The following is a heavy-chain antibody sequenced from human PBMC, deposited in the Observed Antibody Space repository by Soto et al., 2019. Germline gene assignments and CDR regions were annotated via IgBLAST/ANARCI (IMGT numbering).Heavy chain of an antibody. Sequence: GGSLRLSCAASGFTFSSYAMHWVRQAPGKGLEYVSAISSNGGSIYYGNSVKGRFTISRDNSKNTLYLQMGSLRAEDMAVYYCGRLHNYHYALAVWGQGTTVTVSS. CDR3: GRLHNYHYALAV. CDR1: GFTFSSYA. V-gene: IGHV3-64*01. J-gene: IGHJ6*02. D-gene: IGHD4-4*01. CDR2: ISSNGGSI.